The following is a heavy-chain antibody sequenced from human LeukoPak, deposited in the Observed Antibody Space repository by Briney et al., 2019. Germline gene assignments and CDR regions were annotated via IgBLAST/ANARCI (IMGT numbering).Heavy chain of an antibody. Sequence: GGPLRLSCAASGFTLHDYAMHWVRQAPGKGLECVSGISWNSVSIGYADSVKGRFTISRDNAKNSLYLQMNSLRAEDTALYYCAKGNAPHIAAADDYWGQGTLVTVSS. CDR2: ISWNSVSI. J-gene: IGHJ4*02. V-gene: IGHV3-9*01. D-gene: IGHD6-13*01. CDR3: AKGNAPHIAAADDY. CDR1: GFTLHDYA.